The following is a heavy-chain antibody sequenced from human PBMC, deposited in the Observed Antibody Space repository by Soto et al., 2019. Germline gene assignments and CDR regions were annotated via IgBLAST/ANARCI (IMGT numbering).Heavy chain of an antibody. CDR2: ISSSGSTI. V-gene: IGHV3-11*01. J-gene: IGHJ5*02. CDR3: ASEHCSGSYYPTSWFDP. Sequence: GGSLRLSCAASGFTFSDYYMSWIRQAPGKGLEWVSYISSSGSTIYYADSVKGRFTISRDNAKNSLYLQMNSLRAEDTAVYYCASEHCSGSYYPTSWFDPWGQGTLVTVSS. D-gene: IGHD3-10*02. CDR1: GFTFSDYY.